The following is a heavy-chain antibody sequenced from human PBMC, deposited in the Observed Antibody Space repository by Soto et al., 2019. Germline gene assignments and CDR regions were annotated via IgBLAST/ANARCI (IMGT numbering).Heavy chain of an antibody. D-gene: IGHD3-22*01. CDR2: IIPIFGTA. CDR1: GGTFSSYA. J-gene: IGHJ3*02. Sequence: SVKVSCKXSGGTFSSYAISWVRQAPGQGLEWMGGIIPIFGTANYAQKFQGRVTITADESTSTAYMELSSLRSEDTAVYYCARGDHPRAYRDYYDSSGYHDAFDIWGQGTMVTVSS. V-gene: IGHV1-69*13. CDR3: ARGDHPRAYRDYYDSSGYHDAFDI.